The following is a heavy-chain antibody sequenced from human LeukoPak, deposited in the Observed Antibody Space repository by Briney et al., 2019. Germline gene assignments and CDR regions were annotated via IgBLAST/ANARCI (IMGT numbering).Heavy chain of an antibody. CDR2: IYYSGST. CDR3: ARDLAGHFGGFFFDY. Sequence: SETLSLTCAVYGGSFSGYYWSWIRQPPGKGLEWIGTIYYSGSTYYNPSLKSRVTISVDTSKNQFSLKVSSVTAADTAVYYCARDLAGHFGGFFFDYWGQGALVTVSS. J-gene: IGHJ4*02. V-gene: IGHV4-34*01. CDR1: GGSFSGYY. D-gene: IGHD2-21*01.